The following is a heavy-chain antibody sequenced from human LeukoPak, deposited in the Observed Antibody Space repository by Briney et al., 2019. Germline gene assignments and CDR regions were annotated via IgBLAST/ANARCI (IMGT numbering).Heavy chain of an antibody. CDR1: GYTFTSYG. V-gene: IGHV1-18*01. D-gene: IGHD5-12*01. Sequence: ASVKVSCKASGYTFTSYGISWVRQAPGQGLEWMGWISAYNGNTNYAQKLQGRVTMTTDTSTSTAYMELRSLRSDDTAVYYCARDPPLRSKYYYYYYGMDVWGQGTTVTVSS. CDR3: ARDPPLRSKYYYYYYGMDV. CDR2: ISAYNGNT. J-gene: IGHJ6*02.